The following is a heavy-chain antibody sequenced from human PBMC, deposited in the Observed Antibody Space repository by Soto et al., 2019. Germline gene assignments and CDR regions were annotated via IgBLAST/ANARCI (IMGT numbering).Heavy chain of an antibody. CDR2: IYYSGST. CDR1: GGSISSGGYY. CDR3: ARDRRVYYYDSSGPIEDAFDI. D-gene: IGHD3-22*01. Sequence: SETLSLTCTVSGGSISSGGYYWSWIRQHPGKGLEWIGYIYYSGSTYYNPSLKSRVTISVDTSKNQFSLKLSSVTAADTAVYYCARDRRVYYYDSSGPIEDAFDIWGQGTMVTVSS. V-gene: IGHV4-31*03. J-gene: IGHJ3*02.